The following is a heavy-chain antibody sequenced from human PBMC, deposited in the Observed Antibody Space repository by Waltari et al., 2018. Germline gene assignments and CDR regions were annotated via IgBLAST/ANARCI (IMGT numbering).Heavy chain of an antibody. J-gene: IGHJ4*02. D-gene: IGHD5-18*01. CDR2: SNHGGTT. Sequence: QVQLQKWGTGLVKPSETLSLTCAVYGASLRSYFGSWSRQAPGKGLEWIGESNHGGTTNYNPSRKSRVTFSVGTSKGQVALRLRSVTAADTAVYYCARGYSNGYGPGYSWGQGTLVTVSS. CDR3: ARGYSNGYGPGYS. CDR1: GASLRSYF. V-gene: IGHV4-34*01.